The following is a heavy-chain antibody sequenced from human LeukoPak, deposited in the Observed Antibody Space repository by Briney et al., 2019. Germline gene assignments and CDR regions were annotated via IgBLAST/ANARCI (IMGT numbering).Heavy chain of an antibody. CDR3: AKEGFWSGLDYYYMDV. D-gene: IGHD3-3*01. V-gene: IGHV3-23*01. J-gene: IGHJ6*03. CDR1: GFTFSSYA. Sequence: GGSLRLSCAASGFTFSSYAMSRVRQAPGKGLEWVSAISGSDGSTYYADSVKGRFTISRDNSKNTLYLQMNSLRAEDTAVYYCAKEGFWSGLDYYYMDVWGKGTTVTVSS. CDR2: ISGSDGST.